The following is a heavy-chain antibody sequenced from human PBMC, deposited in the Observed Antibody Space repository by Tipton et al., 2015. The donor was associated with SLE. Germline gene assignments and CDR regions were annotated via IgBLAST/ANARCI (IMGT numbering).Heavy chain of an antibody. CDR2: IYYSGST. Sequence: LRLSCTVSGGSISSSSYYWGWNRQPPGKGLEWIGIIYYSGSTYYNPSLKSQVTISVDTSKNQFSLKLSSVTAADTAVYYCARGWGYLDAFDIWGQGTMVTVSS. D-gene: IGHD7-27*01. CDR3: ARGWGYLDAFDI. V-gene: IGHV4-39*07. J-gene: IGHJ3*02. CDR1: GGSISSSSYY.